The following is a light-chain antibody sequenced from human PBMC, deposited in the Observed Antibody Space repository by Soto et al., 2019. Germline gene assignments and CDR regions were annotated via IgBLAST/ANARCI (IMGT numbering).Light chain of an antibody. CDR1: SSNIGSNS. CDR2: DNN. CDR3: ASWEDSLNGPV. J-gene: IGLJ3*02. V-gene: IGLV1-44*01. Sequence: QAVVTQPPSASGTPGQRVTISCSGSSSNIGSNSVKWYQQLPGTAPELLIYDNNQRPSGVPDRFSGSKSGTSASLAISGLQSEDEADYHCASWEDSLNGPVFGGGTKLTVL.